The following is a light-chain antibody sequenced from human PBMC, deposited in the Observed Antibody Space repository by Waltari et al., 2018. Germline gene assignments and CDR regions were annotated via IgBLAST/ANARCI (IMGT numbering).Light chain of an antibody. CDR2: AAS. J-gene: IGKJ4*01. CDR3: QQSYSTLLLT. Sequence: DIQMTQSPSSLSASVGDRVTITCRASQSISSYLNWYQQKPGKAPKRLIYAASSLQSGVPSRFSGSGSGTDFTLTSSSLQPEDFATYYCQQSYSTLLLTFGGGTKVEIK. CDR1: QSISSY. V-gene: IGKV1-39*01.